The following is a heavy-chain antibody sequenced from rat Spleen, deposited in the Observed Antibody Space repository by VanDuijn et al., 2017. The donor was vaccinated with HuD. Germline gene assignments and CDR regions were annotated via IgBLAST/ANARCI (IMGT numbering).Heavy chain of an antibody. V-gene: IGHV2S12*01. CDR3: TILPGYNPYVMDA. CDR2: ISSGGST. Sequence: QVQLKESGPGLVQPSQTLSLTCTVSGFSLTSNGVSWVCQPPGMGLEWMAAISSGGSTYYNSELKSRLSISSDTSKSQVFLKRNSLKTEDTAIYFCTILPGYNPYVMDAWCQGASVTVSS. D-gene: IGHD1-4*01. CDR1: GFSLTSNG. J-gene: IGHJ4*01.